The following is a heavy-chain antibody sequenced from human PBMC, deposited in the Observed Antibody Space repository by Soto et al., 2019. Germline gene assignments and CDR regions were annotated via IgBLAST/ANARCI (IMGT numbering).Heavy chain of an antibody. D-gene: IGHD3-3*01. Sequence: ASVKVSCKASGYTFTSYAMHWVRQAPGQRLEWMGWINAGNGNTKYSQKFQGRVTITRDASASTAYMELSSLRSEDTAVYYCAREEDGSIFGVVINWFDPWGQGTLVTVSS. CDR2: INAGNGNT. V-gene: IGHV1-3*01. CDR3: AREEDGSIFGVVINWFDP. J-gene: IGHJ5*02. CDR1: GYTFTSYA.